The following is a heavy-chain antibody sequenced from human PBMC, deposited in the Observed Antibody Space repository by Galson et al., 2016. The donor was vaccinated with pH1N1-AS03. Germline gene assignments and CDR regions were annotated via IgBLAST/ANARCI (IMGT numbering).Heavy chain of an antibody. J-gene: IGHJ6*02. CDR3: ARRNPNPNFAIWYQHDYGMDV. V-gene: IGHV3-74*01. D-gene: IGHD2-2*01. Sequence: SLRLSCAASGFTFSMSYIHWVRQAPGKGLEWVSRISNDGRNVRYADFVKSRFAVSRDNAKNTVFLQMNSLRADDTAVYFCARRNPNPNFAIWYQHDYGMDVWGQGTTVTVSS. CDR1: GFTFSMSY. CDR2: ISNDGRNV.